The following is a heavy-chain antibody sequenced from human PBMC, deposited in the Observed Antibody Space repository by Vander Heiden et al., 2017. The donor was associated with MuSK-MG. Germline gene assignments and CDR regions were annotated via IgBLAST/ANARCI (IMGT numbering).Heavy chain of an antibody. D-gene: IGHD6-13*01. CDR2: INQDGSEQ. Sequence: EVQLVESGGALVQSGGSLRLSCAASGFTFRRYWMSWVRQAPGKGLEWVANINQDGSEQYYVDSVKGRLTISRDNAKDSLYLQMSGLRPEDTAVYFCARDHEYSNTWDEFDYWGQGTLVTVSS. CDR3: ARDHEYSNTWDEFDY. V-gene: IGHV3-7*01. J-gene: IGHJ4*02. CDR1: GFTFRRYW.